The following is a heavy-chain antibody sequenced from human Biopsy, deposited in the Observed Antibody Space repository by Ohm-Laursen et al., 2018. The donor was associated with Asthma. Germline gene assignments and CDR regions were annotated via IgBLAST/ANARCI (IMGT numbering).Heavy chain of an antibody. Sequence: ASVKVSCKTSGYTFNSAGITWVRQAPGQGLEWTGWISVYNGNTKVAQKLQDRVAMITDTSTSTAYMELRSLRSDDTAVYFCARAVDYSHYYGIDVWGQGTTVTVS. CDR2: ISVYNGNT. CDR3: ARAVDYSHYYGIDV. D-gene: IGHD3-10*01. CDR1: GYTFNSAG. V-gene: IGHV1-18*01. J-gene: IGHJ6*02.